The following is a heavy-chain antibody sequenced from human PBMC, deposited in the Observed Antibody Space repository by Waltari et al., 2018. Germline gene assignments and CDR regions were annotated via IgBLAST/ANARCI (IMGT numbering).Heavy chain of an antibody. CDR1: GGTFSSYT. CDR3: AITYYDFWSGYLNWFDP. V-gene: IGHV1-69*02. CDR2: IIPILGIA. Sequence: QVQLVQSGAEVKKPGSSVKVSCKASGGTFSSYTNSWVRQAPGHGLEWMGRIIPILGIANYAQKFQGRVTITADKSTSTAYMELSSLRSEDTAVYYCAITYYDFWSGYLNWFDPWGQGTLVTVSS. J-gene: IGHJ5*02. D-gene: IGHD3-3*01.